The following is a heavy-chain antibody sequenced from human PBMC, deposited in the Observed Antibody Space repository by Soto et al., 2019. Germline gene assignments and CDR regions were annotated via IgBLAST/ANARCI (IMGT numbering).Heavy chain of an antibody. D-gene: IGHD2-15*01. Sequence: EVQLVESGGGLVQPGRSLRLSCAASGFTFDDYAMHWVRQAPGKGLEWVSGISWNSGSIGYADSVKGRFTISRDNDKNALYLRMNSLRAEDTALYYCAKVKSAIIAAFDPWGQGTLVAVSS. J-gene: IGHJ5*02. V-gene: IGHV3-9*01. CDR3: AKVKSAIIAAFDP. CDR1: GFTFDDYA. CDR2: ISWNSGSI.